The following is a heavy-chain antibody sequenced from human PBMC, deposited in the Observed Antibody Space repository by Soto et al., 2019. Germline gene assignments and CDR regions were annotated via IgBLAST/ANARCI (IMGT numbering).Heavy chain of an antibody. CDR3: AKDEGSGWYYFDY. D-gene: IGHD6-19*01. Sequence: PGGSLRLSCEASGFTFNNYEMNWVRQAPGKGLEWVSSITGSGGRTYYADSVKGRVTISRDNSKNTLYLQMDSLRAEDTAVYFCAKDEGSGWYYFDYWGQGTLVTLSS. CDR2: ITGSGGRT. V-gene: IGHV3-23*01. CDR1: GFTFNNYE. J-gene: IGHJ4*02.